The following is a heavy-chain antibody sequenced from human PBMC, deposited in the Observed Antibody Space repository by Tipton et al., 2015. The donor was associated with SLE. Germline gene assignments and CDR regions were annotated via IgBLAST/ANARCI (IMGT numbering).Heavy chain of an antibody. V-gene: IGHV3-48*01. J-gene: IGHJ1*01. D-gene: IGHD3-3*01. Sequence: SLRLSCEASGYSFNSYSMTWVRQAPGKGLEWVAYISGSGNIIFYADSVKGRFTISRDNAKNSLYLQMNTLRVDDTAVYYCARAGVLRYLEWQSGGQGTRVTVSS. CDR2: ISGSGNII. CDR3: ARAGVLRYLEWQS. CDR1: GYSFNSYS.